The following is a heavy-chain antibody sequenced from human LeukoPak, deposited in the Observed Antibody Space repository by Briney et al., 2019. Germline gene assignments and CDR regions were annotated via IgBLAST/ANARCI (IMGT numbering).Heavy chain of an antibody. CDR3: ARGYCSGGSCYPDY. V-gene: IGHV3-30-3*01. J-gene: IGHJ4*02. CDR1: GFTFSSYA. Sequence: GRSLRLSCAASGFTFSSYAMHWVRQAPGKGLEWVAVISYDGSNKYYADSVKGRFTISRDNSKNTLYLQMNSLRAEDTAVYYCARGYCSGGSCYPDYWGQGTLVTVSS. CDR2: ISYDGSNK. D-gene: IGHD2-15*01.